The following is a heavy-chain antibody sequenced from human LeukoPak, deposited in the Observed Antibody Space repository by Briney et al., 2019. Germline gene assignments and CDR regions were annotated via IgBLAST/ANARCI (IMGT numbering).Heavy chain of an antibody. CDR3: ARAGMTVAGRPHDY. Sequence: WASVKVSCKASGYTFTNYGISWVRQAPGQGLEWMGWISAYNGNTKYAQKLQGRVTMTTDTSTSTAYMALRSLRSDDTAVYYCARAGMTVAGRPHDYWGQGTLVTVSS. D-gene: IGHD6-6*01. CDR1: GYTFTNYG. CDR2: ISAYNGNT. J-gene: IGHJ4*02. V-gene: IGHV1-18*01.